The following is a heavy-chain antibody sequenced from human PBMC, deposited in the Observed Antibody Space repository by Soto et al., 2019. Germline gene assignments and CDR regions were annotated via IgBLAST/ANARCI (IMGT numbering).Heavy chain of an antibody. CDR2: ISYDGSNK. D-gene: IGHD4-17*01. V-gene: IGHV3-30*18. CDR1: GVTFSSYG. Sequence: GGSLRLSCAASGVTFSSYGMHWVRQARGKGLEWVAVISYDGSNKYYADSVKGRFTISRDNSKNTLYLQMNSLRAEDTAVYYCAKVDSTGDYVKGNWFDPWGQGTLVTSPQ. J-gene: IGHJ5*02. CDR3: AKVDSTGDYVKGNWFDP.